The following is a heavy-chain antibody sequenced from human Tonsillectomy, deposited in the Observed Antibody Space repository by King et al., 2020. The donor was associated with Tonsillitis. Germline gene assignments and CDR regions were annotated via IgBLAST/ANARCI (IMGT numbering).Heavy chain of an antibody. CDR2: MNPNSGNT. J-gene: IGHJ5*02. D-gene: IGHD1-26*01. CDR3: TRGSYSGSYLFDP. CDR1: GYTFTSYD. V-gene: IGHV1-8*01. Sequence: QLVQSGAAVKKPGASVTVSCKASGYTFTSYDINWVRQATGQGLEWMGWMNPNSGNTGYAQRFHGSVTMTTNTSISTAYMELNSLRSEDTAVYYCTRGSYSGSYLFDPWGQGTLVTVSS.